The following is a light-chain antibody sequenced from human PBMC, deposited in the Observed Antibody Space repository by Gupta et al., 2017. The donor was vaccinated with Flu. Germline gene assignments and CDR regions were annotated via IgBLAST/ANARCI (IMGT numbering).Light chain of an antibody. V-gene: IGKV3-20*01. CDR1: QSVSINY. CDR3: QKFGSSLT. J-gene: IGKJ4*01. CDR2: GAS. Sequence: EIVLTQSPGTLSLSPGDRATLFCRASQSVSINYVAWYQQKPGQAPRLLIYGASSRATDIPDRFSGGGSGTDFILTISRLEPEDFAVYYCQKFGSSLTFGGGTKLEIK.